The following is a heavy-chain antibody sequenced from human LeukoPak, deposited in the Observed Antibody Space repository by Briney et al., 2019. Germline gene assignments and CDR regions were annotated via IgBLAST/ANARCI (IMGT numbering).Heavy chain of an antibody. CDR1: GFTFSSYA. D-gene: IGHD1-26*01. CDR2: ISGSGGST. Sequence: GGSLRLSCEASGFTFSSYAMSWVRQAPGKGLEWVSAISGSGGSTYYADSVKGRFTISRDNSKNTLYLQMNSLRAEDTAVYYCAKKGAVSGSYYFDYWGQGTLVTVSS. J-gene: IGHJ4*02. CDR3: AKKGAVSGSYYFDY. V-gene: IGHV3-23*01.